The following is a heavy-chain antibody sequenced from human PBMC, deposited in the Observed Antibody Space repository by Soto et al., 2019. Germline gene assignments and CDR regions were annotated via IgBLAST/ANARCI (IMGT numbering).Heavy chain of an antibody. J-gene: IGHJ3*02. D-gene: IGHD3-22*01. CDR3: ARDQPTYYYDSSGPDAFDI. CDR2: INPSGGST. Sequence: ASVKVSCKASGYTFTSYYMHWVRQAPGQGLEWMGIINPSGGSTSYAQKFQGRVTMTRDTSTSTVYVELSSLRSEDTAVYYCARDQPTYYYDSSGPDAFDIWGQGTMVTVSS. CDR1: GYTFTSYY. V-gene: IGHV1-46*01.